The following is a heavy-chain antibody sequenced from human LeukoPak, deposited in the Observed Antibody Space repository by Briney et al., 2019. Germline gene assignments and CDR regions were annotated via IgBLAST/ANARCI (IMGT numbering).Heavy chain of an antibody. CDR1: GFTFSSYA. D-gene: IGHD3-22*01. CDR2: ISGSGGST. CDR3: AKAGAFTMMAEPYDY. J-gene: IGHJ4*02. Sequence: PGGSLRLSCAASGFTFSSYAMSWVRQAPGKGLEWVSAISGSGGSTYYADSVKGRFTISRANSKNTLYLQMNSLRAEDTAVYYCAKAGAFTMMAEPYDYWGQGTLVTVSS. V-gene: IGHV3-23*01.